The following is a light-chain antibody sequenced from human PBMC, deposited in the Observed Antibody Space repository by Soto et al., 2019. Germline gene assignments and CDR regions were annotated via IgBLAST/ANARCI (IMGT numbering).Light chain of an antibody. J-gene: IGKJ4*01. CDR1: QSVSSNY. CDR3: QQYGSSPLT. V-gene: IGKV3-20*01. CDR2: GAS. Sequence: EIVLTQSPANLSLSPGERATLSCRASQSVSSNYLAWYQQKPGQAPRLLIYGASSRATGIPDRFSGSGSGTDFTLTISRLEPEDFAVYYCQQYGSSPLTFGGGTKVEIK.